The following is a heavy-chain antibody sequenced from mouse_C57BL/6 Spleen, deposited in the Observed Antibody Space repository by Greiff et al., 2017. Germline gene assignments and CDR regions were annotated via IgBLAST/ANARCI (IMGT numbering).Heavy chain of an antibody. CDR1: GYSFTGYY. D-gene: IGHD2-5*01. CDR2: INPSTGGT. J-gene: IGHJ1*03. Sequence: EVQLQQSGPELVKPGASVKISCKASGYSFTGYYMNWVKQSPEKSLEWIGEINPSTGGTTSNQKFKAKATLTVDKSSSTAYMQLKSLTSEDSAVYYCARSHYSNWYFDVWGTGTTVTVSS. CDR3: ARSHYSNWYFDV. V-gene: IGHV1-42*01.